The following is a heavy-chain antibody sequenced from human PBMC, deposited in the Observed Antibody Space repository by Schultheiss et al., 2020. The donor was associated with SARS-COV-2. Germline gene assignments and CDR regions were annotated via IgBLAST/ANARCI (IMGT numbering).Heavy chain of an antibody. CDR1: GFIFSSHW. V-gene: IGHV3-15*01. D-gene: IGHD3-16*02. CDR3: TTVLYYDYVWGSYRLYDY. CDR2: IKSKTDGGTT. Sequence: GGSLRLSCAASGFIFSSHWMSWVRQAPGKGLEWVGRIKSKTDGGTTDYAAPVKGRFTISRDDSKNTLYLQMNSLKTEDTAVYYCTTVLYYDYVWGSYRLYDYWGQGTLVTVSS. J-gene: IGHJ4*02.